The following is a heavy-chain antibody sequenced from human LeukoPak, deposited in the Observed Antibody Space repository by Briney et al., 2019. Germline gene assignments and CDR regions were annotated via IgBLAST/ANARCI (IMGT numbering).Heavy chain of an antibody. Sequence: ASVKVSCKASGYTFTGHYMHWVRQAPGQGLEWMGWINPNTGGTNYAQKFQGRVTMTRDTSISTAYMELSRLRSDDTAVYYCARLVDTAMVSSAFDIWGQGTMVTVSS. CDR2: INPNTGGT. D-gene: IGHD5-18*01. CDR3: ARLVDTAMVSSAFDI. J-gene: IGHJ3*02. V-gene: IGHV1-2*02. CDR1: GYTFTGHY.